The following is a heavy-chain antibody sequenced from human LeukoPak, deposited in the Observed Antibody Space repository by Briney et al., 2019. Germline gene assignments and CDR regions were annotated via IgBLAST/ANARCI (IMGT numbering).Heavy chain of an antibody. D-gene: IGHD6-19*01. CDR2: ISSSGSTI. CDR1: GFTFSSFE. J-gene: IGHJ6*02. CDR3: ARDQAGYSSGRSDDYYYYGMDV. Sequence: GGSLRLSCAASGFTFSSFEMNWVRQAPGKGLEWVSYISSSGSTIYYADSVKGRFTISRDNAKNSLYLQMNSLRAEDTAVYYCARDQAGYSSGRSDDYYYYGMDVWGQGTTVTVSS. V-gene: IGHV3-48*03.